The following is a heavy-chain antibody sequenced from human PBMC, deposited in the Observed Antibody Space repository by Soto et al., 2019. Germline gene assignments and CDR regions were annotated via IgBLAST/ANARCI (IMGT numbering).Heavy chain of an antibody. D-gene: IGHD3-3*01. V-gene: IGHV3-74*01. CDR3: ARIIRLRFLEWLLGNYYYYGMDV. J-gene: IGHJ6*02. CDR1: GFTFSSYW. CDR2: INSDGSST. Sequence: GGSLRLSCAASGFTFSSYWMHWVRQAPGKGLVWVSRINSDGSSTSYADSVKGRFTISRDNAKNTLYLQMNSLRAEDTAVYYCARIIRLRFLEWLLGNYYYYGMDVWGQGTTVTVSS.